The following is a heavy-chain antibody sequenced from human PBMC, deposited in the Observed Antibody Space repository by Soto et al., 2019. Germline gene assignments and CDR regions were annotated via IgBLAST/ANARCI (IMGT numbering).Heavy chain of an antibody. Sequence: SVEVSCKASGGTFSTYAISWVRQAPGQGLEWMGGIIPIFGTTNYAQKFQGRVTITADESTSTAYMELSSLRSEDTAVYYCASSPDSSWVSHFDYWGQGTLVTVSS. CDR1: GGTFSTYA. D-gene: IGHD6-13*01. CDR3: ASSPDSSWVSHFDY. J-gene: IGHJ4*02. V-gene: IGHV1-69*13. CDR2: IIPIFGTT.